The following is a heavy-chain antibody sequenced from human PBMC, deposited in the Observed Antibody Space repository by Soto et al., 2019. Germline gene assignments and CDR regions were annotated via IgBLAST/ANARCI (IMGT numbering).Heavy chain of an antibody. CDR2: IYYSGST. J-gene: IGHJ4*02. CDR1: GGSISSGGYY. D-gene: IGHD1-26*01. V-gene: IGHV4-31*03. Sequence: QVQLQESGPGLVKPSQTLSLTCTVSGGSISSGGYYWSWIRQHPGKGLEWIGYIYYSGSTYYNPSIQRRVTISVDTSKNQFSLKLSSVTAADTAVYYCAREGGIVGATAADYWGQGTLVTVSS. CDR3: AREGGIVGATAADY.